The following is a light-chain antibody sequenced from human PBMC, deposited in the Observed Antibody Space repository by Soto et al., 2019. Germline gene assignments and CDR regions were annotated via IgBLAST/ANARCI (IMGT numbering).Light chain of an antibody. J-gene: IGLJ2*01. V-gene: IGLV2-14*01. Sequence: QSALTQPASVSGSPGQSITISCTGTSSDVGNYNYVSWYQETPGKAPRLIIYQVTNRPSGVSNRFSGSKSGNTASLTISGLQADDEADYYCTSFSTGSSHVIFGGGTKLTVL. CDR2: QVT. CDR1: SSDVGNYNY. CDR3: TSFSTGSSHVI.